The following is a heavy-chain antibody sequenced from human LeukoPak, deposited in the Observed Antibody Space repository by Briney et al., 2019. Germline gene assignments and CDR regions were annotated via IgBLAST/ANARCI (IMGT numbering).Heavy chain of an antibody. Sequence: EASVKVSCKASGYTFTSYGISWVRQAPGQGLEGMGWISAYNGNTNYAQKLQGRVTMTTDTSTSTAYMELRSLRSDDTAVYYCARWGIVVVPAAMDYWGQGTLVTVSS. CDR3: ARWGIVVVPAAMDY. J-gene: IGHJ4*02. V-gene: IGHV1-18*04. D-gene: IGHD2-2*01. CDR2: ISAYNGNT. CDR1: GYTFTSYG.